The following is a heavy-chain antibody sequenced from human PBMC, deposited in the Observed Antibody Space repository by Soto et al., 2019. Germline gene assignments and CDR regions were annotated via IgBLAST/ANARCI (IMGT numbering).Heavy chain of an antibody. J-gene: IGHJ4*02. CDR1: GFTFSSYA. CDR2: ISGSGGST. Sequence: EVQLLESGGGLAQPGGSLRLSCAASGFTFSSYAMTWVRQAPGKGLEWVSSISGSGGSTYYADSVTGRFTISRDNSKNTLYLQMNSLRAEDTAVYYCAKGRDATMLRGVSRHFDYWGQGTLVTVSS. V-gene: IGHV3-23*01. D-gene: IGHD3-10*01. CDR3: AKGRDATMLRGVSRHFDY.